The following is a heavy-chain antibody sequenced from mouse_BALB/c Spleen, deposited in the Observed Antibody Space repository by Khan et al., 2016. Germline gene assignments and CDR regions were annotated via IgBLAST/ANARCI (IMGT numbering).Heavy chain of an antibody. V-gene: IGHV1-9*01. CDR1: GYTFSSYW. CDR2: ILPGSGST. J-gene: IGHJ2*01. CDR3: ARTDRRVYFDY. Sequence: QVQLKQSGAELMKPGASVKISCKATGYTFSSYWIEWVKQRPGHGLEWIGEILPGSGSTNYNEKFRGKATFTADTSSNTAYMQLSSLTSEDSAVHYCARTDRRVYFDYWGQGTTLTVSS.